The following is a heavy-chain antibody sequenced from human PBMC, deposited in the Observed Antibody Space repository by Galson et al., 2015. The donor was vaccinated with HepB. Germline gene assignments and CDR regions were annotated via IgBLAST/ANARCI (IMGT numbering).Heavy chain of an antibody. CDR1: GFTVSSNY. CDR2: IYSGGST. CDR3: ARGYCSGGSCHYYYYYMDV. J-gene: IGHJ6*03. V-gene: IGHV3-53*01. D-gene: IGHD2-15*01. Sequence: LRLSCAASGFTVSSNYMSWVRQAPGKGLEWVSVIYSGGSTYYADSVKGRFTISRDNSKNTLYLQMNSLRAEDTAVYYCARGYCSGGSCHYYYYYMDVWGKGTTVTVSS.